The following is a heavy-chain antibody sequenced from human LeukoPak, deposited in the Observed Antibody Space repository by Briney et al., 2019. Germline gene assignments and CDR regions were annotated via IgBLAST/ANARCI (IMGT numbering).Heavy chain of an antibody. J-gene: IGHJ4*02. CDR3: AKTVRGHSYGYPLDY. CDR2: ISWNSGSI. V-gene: IGHV3-9*01. D-gene: IGHD5-18*01. Sequence: GGSLRLSCAASGFTFDDYAMHWVRQAPGKGLEWVSGISWNSGSIGYADSVKGRFTISRDNAKNSLYLQMNSLRAEDTALYYCAKTVRGHSYGYPLDYWGQGTLVTVSS. CDR1: GFTFDDYA.